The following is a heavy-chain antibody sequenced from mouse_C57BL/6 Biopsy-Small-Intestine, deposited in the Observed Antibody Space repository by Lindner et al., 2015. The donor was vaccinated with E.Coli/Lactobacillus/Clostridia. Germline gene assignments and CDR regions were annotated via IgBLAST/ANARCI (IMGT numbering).Heavy chain of an antibody. J-gene: IGHJ4*01. D-gene: IGHD2-3*01. CDR1: GYTFTSYY. Sequence: SVKVSCKASGYTFTSYYMHWVRQAPGQGLEWMGVINPSGGSPNYAQKFQGRVTMTRDTSTSTVYMELTSLRSEDTAVYYCGRADVLVAGFLDYWGQGTLVTVSS. CDR3: GRADVLVAGFLDY. V-gene: IGHV1-55*01. CDR2: INPSGGSP.